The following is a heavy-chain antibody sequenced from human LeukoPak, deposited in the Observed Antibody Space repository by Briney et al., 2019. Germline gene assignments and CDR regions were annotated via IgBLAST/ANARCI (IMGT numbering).Heavy chain of an antibody. J-gene: IGHJ6*02. CDR1: GGSFSGYY. Sequence: SETLSLTCTVYGGSFSGYYWSWIRQPPGKGLEWIGEINHSGSTNYNPSLKSRVTISVDKSKNQFSLKLSSVTAADTAVYYCARDRHYYDSSGYFPYYYGMDVWGQGTTVTVSS. V-gene: IGHV4-34*01. CDR3: ARDRHYYDSSGYFPYYYGMDV. CDR2: INHSGST. D-gene: IGHD3-22*01.